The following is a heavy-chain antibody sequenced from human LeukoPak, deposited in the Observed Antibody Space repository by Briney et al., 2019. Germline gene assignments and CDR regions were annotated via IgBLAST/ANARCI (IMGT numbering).Heavy chain of an antibody. D-gene: IGHD2-15*01. CDR3: VGDSIISVGGFDF. Sequence: GGSLRLSCAASGFTFSNFYMSWIRQAPGKGLEWVSYISSNGGKIHYVDPVRGRFTISRDNAENSLYLHMSSLRADDTAVYYCVGDSIISVGGFDFWGQGTQVTVSS. CDR2: ISSNGGKI. CDR1: GFTFSNFY. V-gene: IGHV3-11*01. J-gene: IGHJ5*01.